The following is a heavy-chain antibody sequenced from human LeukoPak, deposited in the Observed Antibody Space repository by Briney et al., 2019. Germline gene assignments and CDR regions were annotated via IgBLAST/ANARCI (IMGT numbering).Heavy chain of an antibody. Sequence: GGSLRLSCAASGFTFSSCVMSWVRQAPGKGLEWVSAISGSGGTTYYTDSVKGRFTISRDNAKNSLFLQMNSLRVDDTAVYYCAREVVIFPDYYYYGMDVWGQGTTVTVSS. CDR2: ISGSGGTT. D-gene: IGHD3-16*01. CDR1: GFTFSSCV. V-gene: IGHV3-23*01. J-gene: IGHJ6*02. CDR3: AREVVIFPDYYYYGMDV.